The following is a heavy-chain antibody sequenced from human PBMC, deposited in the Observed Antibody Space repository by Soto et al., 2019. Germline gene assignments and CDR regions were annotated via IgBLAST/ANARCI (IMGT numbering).Heavy chain of an antibody. J-gene: IGHJ4*02. CDR2: LYSGGKS. D-gene: IGHD2-2*01. CDR3: SKNNVAPAFVGFEY. Sequence: GGSLRLSCAASGFNFDNSYMSWVRQAPGKGLEWVAILYSGGKSYYAESVRGRFTISRDISKNTLDLQMNRLTADDTAVYYCSKNNVAPAFVGFEYWGQGTLVTVSS. V-gene: IGHV3-53*01. CDR1: GFNFDNSY.